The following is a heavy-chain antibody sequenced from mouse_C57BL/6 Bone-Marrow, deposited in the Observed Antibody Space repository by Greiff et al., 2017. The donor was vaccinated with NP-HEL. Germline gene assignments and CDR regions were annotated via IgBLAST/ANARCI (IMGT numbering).Heavy chain of an antibody. J-gene: IGHJ3*01. CDR1: GYTFTSYW. CDR3: TKFDSAAWFAY. D-gene: IGHD2-4*01. V-gene: IGHV1-5*01. Sequence: VHVKQSGTVLARPGASVKMSCKTSGYTFTSYWMHWVKQRPGQGLEWIGAIYPGNSDTSYNQKFKGKAKLTAVTSASTAYMELSSLTNEDSAVYYCTKFDSAAWFAYWGQGTLVTVSA. CDR2: IYPGNSDT.